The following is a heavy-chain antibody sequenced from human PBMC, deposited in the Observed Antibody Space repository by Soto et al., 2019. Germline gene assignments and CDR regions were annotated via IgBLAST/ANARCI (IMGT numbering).Heavy chain of an antibody. D-gene: IGHD3-10*01. CDR1: GGRCTGHG. CDR3: ARLEIWFGELLYLTY. CDR2: IYPGDSDT. J-gene: IGHJ4*02. V-gene: IGHV5-51*01. Sequence: WVLLKVRWNGSGGRCTGHGGGWVRQMPGKGLEWMGIIYPGDSDTRYSPSFQGQVTISADKSISTAYLQWSSLKASDTAMYYCARLEIWFGELLYLTYWGQGTLVTVSS.